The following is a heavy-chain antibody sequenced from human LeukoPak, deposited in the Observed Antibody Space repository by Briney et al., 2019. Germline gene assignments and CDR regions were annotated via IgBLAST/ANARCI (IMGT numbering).Heavy chain of an antibody. Sequence: PSETLSLTCTVSGGSISSGGYYWSWIRQHPGKGLEWIGYIYYSGSTYYNPPLKSRVTISVDTSKDQFSLKLSSVTAADTAVYYCARASCGSGGSCYSGYGTKKKYYFDYWGQGTLVTVSS. CDR2: IYYSGST. J-gene: IGHJ4*02. V-gene: IGHV4-31*03. D-gene: IGHD2-15*01. CDR1: GGSISSGGYY. CDR3: ARASCGSGGSCYSGYGTKKKYYFDY.